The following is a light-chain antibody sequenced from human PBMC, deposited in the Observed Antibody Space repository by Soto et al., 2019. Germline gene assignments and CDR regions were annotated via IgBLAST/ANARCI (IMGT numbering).Light chain of an antibody. V-gene: IGLV2-14*01. CDR1: SSDVGGYKY. CDR2: EVS. J-gene: IGLJ2*01. Sequence: QSALTQPASVSGSPGQSITISCTGTSSDVGGYKYVSWYQQHSGKAPKLMIYEVSNRPSGVSNRFSGSKSGNTASLTISGLQPEDEAEYYCQSYDSGLVGLVFGTGTKLTVL. CDR3: QSYDSGLVGLV.